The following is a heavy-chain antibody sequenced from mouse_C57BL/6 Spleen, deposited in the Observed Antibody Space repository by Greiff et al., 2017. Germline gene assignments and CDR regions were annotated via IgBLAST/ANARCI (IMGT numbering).Heavy chain of an antibody. CDR3: AREGYGSPLAY. V-gene: IGHV3-6*01. CDR2: ISYAGSN. J-gene: IGHJ3*01. Sequence: EVQLQESGPGLVKPSQSLSLTCSVTGYSITSGYYWNWIRQFPGNKLEWMGYISYAGSNNYNPSLKNRISITRDTSKNQFVLKLNSLTTEDTATYYCAREGYGSPLAYWGQGTLVTVSA. D-gene: IGHD1-1*01. CDR1: GYSITSGYY.